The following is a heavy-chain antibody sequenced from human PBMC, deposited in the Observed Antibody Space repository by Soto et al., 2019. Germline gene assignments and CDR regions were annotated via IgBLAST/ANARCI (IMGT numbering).Heavy chain of an antibody. CDR1: GFTFGTTD. D-gene: IGHD3-10*01. CDR3: VKNSGWFNT. J-gene: IGHJ5*02. V-gene: IGHV3-23*01. CDR2: IDGSGGIT. Sequence: QLLQSGGGLVQPGGSLTLSCAASGFTFGTTDMSWVRQAPGEGLEWVSTIDGSGGITYYADSVKGRFTISRDNSGNTVDLQMHSLRGDDTALYYCVKNSGWFNTWGQGALVTVSS.